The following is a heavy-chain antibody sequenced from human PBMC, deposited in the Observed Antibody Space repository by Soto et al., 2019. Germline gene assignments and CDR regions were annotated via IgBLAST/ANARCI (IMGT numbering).Heavy chain of an antibody. CDR3: AKESRGYGSGGSCYLGRYFDL. CDR2: ISYDGSNK. D-gene: IGHD2-15*01. CDR1: GFTFSSYG. J-gene: IGHJ2*01. V-gene: IGHV3-30*18. Sequence: QVQLVESGGGVVQPGRSLRLSCAASGFTFSSYGMHWVRQAPGKGLEWVAVISYDGSNKYYADSVKGRFTISRDNSKNTLYLQMNSLRAEDTAVYYCAKESRGYGSGGSCYLGRYFDLWGRGTLVTVSS.